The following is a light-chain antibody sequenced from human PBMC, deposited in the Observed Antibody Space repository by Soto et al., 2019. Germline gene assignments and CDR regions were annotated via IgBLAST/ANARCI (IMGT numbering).Light chain of an antibody. Sequence: EIVLTQSPATLSLSPGERATLSCRASQSVSSNLAWYQQKPGQAPRLLIYDASSRATGIPDRFSGSGSGTDFTLNISRLEPEDFAVYYCQQYGGSPVTFGQGTKVDIK. J-gene: IGKJ1*01. CDR2: DAS. V-gene: IGKV3-20*01. CDR1: QSVSSN. CDR3: QQYGGSPVT.